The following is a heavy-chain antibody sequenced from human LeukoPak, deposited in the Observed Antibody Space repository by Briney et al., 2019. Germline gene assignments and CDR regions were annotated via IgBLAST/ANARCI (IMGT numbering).Heavy chain of an antibody. Sequence: PGRSLRLSCAASGFIFSGYGMHWVRQAPGKGLEWVALMSHDGNYKHYADSVKGRFTISRDNARNSLYLQMNSLRAEDTAVYYCARDEHLRVGGDGHYYGMDVWGQGTTVTVSS. V-gene: IGHV3-30*03. CDR1: GFIFSGYG. D-gene: IGHD2-21*02. CDR2: MSHDGNYK. J-gene: IGHJ6*02. CDR3: ARDEHLRVGGDGHYYGMDV.